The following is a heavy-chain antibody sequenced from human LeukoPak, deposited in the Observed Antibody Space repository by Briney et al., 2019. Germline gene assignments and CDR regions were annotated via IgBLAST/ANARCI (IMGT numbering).Heavy chain of an antibody. Sequence: GESLQISSKASGYSFTSYWIGWVRQMPGKGREWMGIIYPGDSDTRYSPSFQGQVTISADKSISTAYLQWSSLKASDTAMYYCARQKYSSSWYVWFDPWGQGTLVTVSS. D-gene: IGHD6-13*01. CDR2: IYPGDSDT. CDR3: ARQKYSSSWYVWFDP. V-gene: IGHV5-51*01. J-gene: IGHJ5*02. CDR1: GYSFTSYW.